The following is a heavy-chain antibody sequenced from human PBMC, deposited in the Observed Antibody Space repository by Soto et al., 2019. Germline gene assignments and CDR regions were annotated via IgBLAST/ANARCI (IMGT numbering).Heavy chain of an antibody. Sequence: TLCLTCAVHCGSWSGYYWSWIRQAPGKGREWIGEINHSGSTNYNPSLKSRVTISVDTSKNQFSLKLSSVTAADTAVYYCARGVGYNWHYYYYYYMDVWGKGTTVTVSS. CDR2: INHSGST. D-gene: IGHD1-1*01. V-gene: IGHV4-34*01. CDR3: ARGVGYNWHYYYYYYMDV. J-gene: IGHJ6*03. CDR1: CGSWSGYY.